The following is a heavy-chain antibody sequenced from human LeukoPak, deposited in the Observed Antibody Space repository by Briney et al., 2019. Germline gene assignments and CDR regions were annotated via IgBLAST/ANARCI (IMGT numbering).Heavy chain of an antibody. CDR1: GGSISSYY. D-gene: IGHD6-13*01. V-gene: IGHV4-4*07. CDR3: ARVYSGSWYQWFDP. J-gene: IGHJ5*02. CDR2: IYTSGST. Sequence: SETLSLTCTVSGGSISSYYWSWIRQPAGKGLEWIGRIYTSGSTNYNPSLKSRVTMSVDTSKNQFSLKLSSVTAADTAVYYCARVYSGSWYQWFDPWGQGTLVTVSS.